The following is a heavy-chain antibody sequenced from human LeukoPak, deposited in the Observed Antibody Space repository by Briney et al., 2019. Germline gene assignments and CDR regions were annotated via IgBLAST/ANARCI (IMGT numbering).Heavy chain of an antibody. Sequence: RGESLKISCKGSGYSFIGYWIGWVRQMPGKGLECMGIIYPGDSETRYSPSFQGQVTTSADKSISTAYLQWNNLKASDTAMYYCARLYYYDSSGYPLSFDYWGLGTLVTVSS. CDR1: GYSFIGYW. V-gene: IGHV5-51*01. CDR3: ARLYYYDSSGYPLSFDY. J-gene: IGHJ4*02. D-gene: IGHD3-22*01. CDR2: IYPGDSET.